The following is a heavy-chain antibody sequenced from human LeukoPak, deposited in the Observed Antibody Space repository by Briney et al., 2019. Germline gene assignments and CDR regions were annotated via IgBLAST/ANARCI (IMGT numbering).Heavy chain of an antibody. J-gene: IGHJ6*03. V-gene: IGHV3-53*05. CDR1: GFTVSSNY. CDR3: AKARGISAPTGYYYYMDV. D-gene: IGHD6-6*01. CDR2: IYSGGST. Sequence: GGSLRLSCAASGFTVSSNYMSWVRQAPGKGLEWVSVIYSGGSTYYANSVKGRFTISRDNSKNTLSLQMNSLRAEDTALYYCAKARGISAPTGYYYYMDVWADGTTVTVSS.